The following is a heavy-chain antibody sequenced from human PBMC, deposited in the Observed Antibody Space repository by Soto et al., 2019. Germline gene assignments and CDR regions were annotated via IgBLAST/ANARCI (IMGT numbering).Heavy chain of an antibody. CDR1: GFTFRSFA. CDR2: VSFDGRNK. CDR3: ARPAGPFDY. J-gene: IGHJ4*02. V-gene: IGHV3-30*04. Sequence: QVQLVESGGGVVQPGRSLRLSCTASGFTFRSFAMHWVRQAPGKGLEWLALVSFDGRNKYYADSVKGRFTISRDNYNSTVFLQMTGLRSEDTGVYYCARPAGPFDYWGQGTLVTVSS.